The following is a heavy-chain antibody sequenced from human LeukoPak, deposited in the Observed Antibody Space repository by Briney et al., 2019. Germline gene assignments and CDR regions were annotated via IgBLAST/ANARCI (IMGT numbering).Heavy chain of an antibody. CDR2: INLDGTDI. CDR1: GFSFSTHS. V-gene: IGHV3-21*05. D-gene: IGHD1-26*01. CDR3: AGDGVGVLPGDAFDI. Sequence: GGSLTLSCAASGFSFSTHSMNWVRQAPGKGLEWISFINLDGTDIHYGESVKGRFTISRDNAKNSLYLQTHTLRAEDTAVYYCAGDGVGVLPGDAFDIWSQGTMVTVSS. J-gene: IGHJ3*02.